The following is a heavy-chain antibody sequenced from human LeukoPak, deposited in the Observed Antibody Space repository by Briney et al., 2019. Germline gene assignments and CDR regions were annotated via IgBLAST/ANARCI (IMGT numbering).Heavy chain of an antibody. CDR1: GVSVGSYY. Sequence: SETLSLTCTVSGVSVGSYYWSWIRQPAGKELEWIGRIYTGGNTNSNPSLKSRVTMSLDTSKNQFSLKLNSVTAADTAVYYCAREAVTTVGNSGTYYSYYYFDYWGQGTLVAVSS. J-gene: IGHJ4*02. D-gene: IGHD1-26*01. V-gene: IGHV4-4*07. CDR3: AREAVTTVGNSGTYYSYYYFDY. CDR2: IYTGGNT.